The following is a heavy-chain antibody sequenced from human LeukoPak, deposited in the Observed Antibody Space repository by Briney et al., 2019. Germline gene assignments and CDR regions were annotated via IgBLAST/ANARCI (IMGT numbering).Heavy chain of an antibody. CDR2: INDSGRI. Sequence: SETLSLTCAVYGGSFSNYYWSWIRQPPGKGLEWVGEINDSGRINYNPSLMSRVTVSVDTSKNQFSLRLTSVTATDTAVYYCARRWNYGRNYYIDVWGWGATVSVSS. D-gene: IGHD1-7*01. J-gene: IGHJ6*03. CDR1: GGSFSNYY. V-gene: IGHV4-34*01. CDR3: ARRWNYGRNYYIDV.